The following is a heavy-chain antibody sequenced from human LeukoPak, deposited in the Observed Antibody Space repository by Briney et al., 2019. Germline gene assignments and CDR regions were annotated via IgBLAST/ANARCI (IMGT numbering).Heavy chain of an antibody. V-gene: IGHV3-30*18. CDR3: AKDSELAAAGSYWYFDL. J-gene: IGHJ2*01. CDR1: GFTFRSYD. Sequence: PGGSLRLSCAASGFTFRSYDMHWVRQAPGKGLQWVAVISYDGSNKYHTDSVKGRFTISRDNSKNTLYLQMNSLRAEDTAVYYCAKDSELAAAGSYWYFDLWGRGTLVTVSS. CDR2: ISYDGSNK. D-gene: IGHD6-13*01.